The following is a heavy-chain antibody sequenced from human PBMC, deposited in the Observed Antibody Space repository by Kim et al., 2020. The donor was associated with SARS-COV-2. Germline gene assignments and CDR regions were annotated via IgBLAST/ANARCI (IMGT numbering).Heavy chain of an antibody. CDR2: ISYDGSNK. CDR3: AKSRAAAGRHYYYGMDV. CDR1: GFTFSSYG. V-gene: IGHV3-30*18. Sequence: GGSLRLSCAASGFTFSSYGMHWVRQAPGKGLEWVAVISYDGSNKYHADSVKGRFTISRDNSKNTLYLQMNSLRAEDTAVYYCAKSRAAAGRHYYYGMDVWGQGTTVTVSS. J-gene: IGHJ6*02. D-gene: IGHD6-13*01.